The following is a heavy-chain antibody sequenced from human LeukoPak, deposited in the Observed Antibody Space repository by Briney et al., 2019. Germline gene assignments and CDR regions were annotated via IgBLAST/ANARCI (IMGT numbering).Heavy chain of an antibody. J-gene: IGHJ4*02. Sequence: GGSLRLSCAASGFTFSSYAMSWVRQAPGKGLEWVSAITGSGGSTYYADSVKGRFTISRDNSKNTLYLQMNSLRLEDTAVYYCAKDPKSSGWYGGFDYWGQGTLVIVSS. CDR3: AKDPKSSGWYGGFDY. D-gene: IGHD6-19*01. CDR2: ITGSGGST. CDR1: GFTFSSYA. V-gene: IGHV3-23*01.